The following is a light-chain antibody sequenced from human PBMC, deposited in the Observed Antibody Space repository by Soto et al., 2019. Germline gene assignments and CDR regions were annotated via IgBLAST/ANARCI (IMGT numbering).Light chain of an antibody. V-gene: IGKV3-11*01. J-gene: IGKJ1*01. Sequence: VLTQSPATLSSSPGERATLSCRASQNIAIYLAWYQQKSGQSPRLLIYDTFNWAPGIPDRFSGSASGTGFTLTIRSLEPEDCAVYDCQQGATWPWTFGQGTTVEI. CDR2: DTF. CDR1: QNIAIY. CDR3: QQGATWPWT.